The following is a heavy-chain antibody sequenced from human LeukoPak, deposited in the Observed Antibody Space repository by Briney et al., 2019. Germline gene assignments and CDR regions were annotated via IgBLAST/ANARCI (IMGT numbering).Heavy chain of an antibody. V-gene: IGHV3-11*01. CDR3: ARERAGRRSCDH. CDR1: GFSFSDYY. J-gene: IGHJ4*02. Sequence: SGGSLSLSCAASGFSFSDYYVAWIRQARGKGVEWVSYISSTGNTKYYTDSVKGRFTISRDNAKNSLYLQMNSLRAEDTVVYYCARERAGRRSCDHWGQEPRDGVSS. CDR2: ISSTGNTK. D-gene: IGHD1-1*01.